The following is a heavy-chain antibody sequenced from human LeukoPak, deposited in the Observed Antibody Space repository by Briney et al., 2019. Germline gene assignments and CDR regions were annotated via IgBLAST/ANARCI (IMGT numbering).Heavy chain of an antibody. J-gene: IGHJ6*03. CDR1: GFTFDDYA. V-gene: IGHV3-9*01. CDR2: ISWNSGSI. Sequence: GGSLRLSCAASGFTFDDYAMHWVRQAPGKGLEWVSGISWNSGSIGYADSVKGRFTISRDNAKNSLYLQMNSLRAEDTAVYYCARDGARRGRDTLRFLEWSLVARGYMDVWGKGTTVTVSS. D-gene: IGHD3-3*01. CDR3: ARDGARRGRDTLRFLEWSLVARGYMDV.